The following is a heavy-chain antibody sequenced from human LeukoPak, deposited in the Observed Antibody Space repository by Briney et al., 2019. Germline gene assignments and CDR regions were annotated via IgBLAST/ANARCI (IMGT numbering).Heavy chain of an antibody. CDR1: GGSIGSSSYY. V-gene: IGHV4-39*07. J-gene: IGHJ3*02. CDR2: IYYSGST. D-gene: IGHD7-27*01. Sequence: PSETLSLTCTVSGGSIGSSSYYWGWIRQPPGKGLEWIGSIYYSGSTNYNPSLKSRVTMSVDTSKNQFSLKLSSVTAADTAVYYCAGGWGHDAFGIWGQGTMVTVSS. CDR3: AGGWGHDAFGI.